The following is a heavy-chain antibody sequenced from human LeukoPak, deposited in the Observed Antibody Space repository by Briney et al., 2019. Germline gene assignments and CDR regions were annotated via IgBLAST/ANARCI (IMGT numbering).Heavy chain of an antibody. Sequence: SDTLSLTCAVSGDSFDDYYWSWVRQTPGKGLEWIGEINHSGYTKDSPSLKSRVALSIDTSRKQFSLNLRSVTVADAGIYYCTRMTTGHDYWGQGTLVTVSS. CDR1: GDSFDDYY. J-gene: IGHJ4*02. CDR2: INHSGYT. V-gene: IGHV4-34*01. D-gene: IGHD4-17*01. CDR3: TRMTTGHDY.